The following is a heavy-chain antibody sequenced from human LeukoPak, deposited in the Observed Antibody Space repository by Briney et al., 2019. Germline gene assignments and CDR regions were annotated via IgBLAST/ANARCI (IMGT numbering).Heavy chain of an antibody. CDR3: ARGSSSTMIVVVIELDY. CDR1: GLTFSGSG. CDR2: ISSSGSTI. V-gene: IGHV3-48*03. J-gene: IGHJ4*02. Sequence: GGSLRLSCAASGLTFSGSGIHWVRQAPGKGLEWVSYISSSGSTIYYADSVKGRFTISRDNAKNSLYLQMNSLRAEDTAVYYCARGSSSTMIVVVIELDYWGQGTLVTVSS. D-gene: IGHD3-22*01.